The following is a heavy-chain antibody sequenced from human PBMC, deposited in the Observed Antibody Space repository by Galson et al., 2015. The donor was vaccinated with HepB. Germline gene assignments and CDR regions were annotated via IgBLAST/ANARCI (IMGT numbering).Heavy chain of an antibody. Sequence: SLRLSCAASGFTFSGSAMHWVRQASGKGLEWVGRIKSKTDGGTTDYAAPVKGRFTISRDDSKTTLYLQMNSLKTENTAVYYCTTDLGEGWFDPWGQGTLVTVSS. J-gene: IGHJ5*02. CDR2: IKSKTDGGTT. CDR1: GFTFSGSA. V-gene: IGHV3-15*01. CDR3: TTDLGEGWFDP. D-gene: IGHD3-10*01.